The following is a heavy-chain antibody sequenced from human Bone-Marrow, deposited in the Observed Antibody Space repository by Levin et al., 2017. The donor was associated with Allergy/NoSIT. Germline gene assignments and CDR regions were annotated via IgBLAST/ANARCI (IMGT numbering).Heavy chain of an antibody. CDR3: ARSPAAPFWSGYYKLYYYYMDV. CDR1: GGSISSYY. CDR2: IYYSGST. Sequence: VSLRLSCTVSGGSISSYYWSWIRQPPGKGLEWIGYIYYSGSTNYNPSLKSRVTISVDTSKNQFSLKLSSVTAADTAVYYCARSPAAPFWSGYYKLYYYYMDVWGKGTTVTVSS. V-gene: IGHV4-59*01. J-gene: IGHJ6*03. D-gene: IGHD3-3*01.